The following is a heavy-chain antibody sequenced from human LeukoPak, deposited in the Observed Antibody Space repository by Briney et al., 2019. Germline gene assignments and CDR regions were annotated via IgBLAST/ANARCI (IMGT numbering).Heavy chain of an antibody. CDR2: IIPIFGTA. CDR3: ARTYYYDSSGYSEFDP. J-gene: IGHJ5*02. D-gene: IGHD3-22*01. CDR1: GGTFSSYA. V-gene: IGHV1-69*05. Sequence: ASVKVSCKAPGGTFSSYAISWVRQAPGQGLEWMGGIIPIFGTANYAQKFQGRVTITTDESTSTAYMELSSLRSEDTAVYYCARTYYYDSSGYSEFDPWGQGTLVTVSS.